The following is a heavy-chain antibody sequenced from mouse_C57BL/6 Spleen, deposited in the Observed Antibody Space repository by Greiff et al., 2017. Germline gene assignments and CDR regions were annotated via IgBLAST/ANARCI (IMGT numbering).Heavy chain of an antibody. V-gene: IGHV1-50*01. J-gene: IGHJ1*03. CDR2: IDPSDSYT. Sequence: QVQLQQPGAELVKPGASVKLSCKASGYTFTSYWMQWVKQRPGQGLEWIGEIDPSDSYTNYNQKFKGKATLTVDTSSSTAYMQLSSLTAADSAVYYCARRRGDFEVWGTGTTVTVSS. CDR3: ARRRGDFEV. CDR1: GYTFTSYW.